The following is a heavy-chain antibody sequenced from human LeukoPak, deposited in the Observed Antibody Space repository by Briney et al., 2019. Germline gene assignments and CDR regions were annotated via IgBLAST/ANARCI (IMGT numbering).Heavy chain of an antibody. D-gene: IGHD2-21*02. Sequence: LGGSLRLSCAASGFTFSSYEMNWVRQAPGKGLEWVSVIYIDESTYYADSVKGRFTISRDNSKNTLYLQMNSLRAEDTAVYYCAREEGTAFFDYWGQGTLVTVSS. CDR3: AREEGTAFFDY. CDR1: GFTFSSYE. CDR2: IYIDEST. J-gene: IGHJ4*02. V-gene: IGHV3-53*01.